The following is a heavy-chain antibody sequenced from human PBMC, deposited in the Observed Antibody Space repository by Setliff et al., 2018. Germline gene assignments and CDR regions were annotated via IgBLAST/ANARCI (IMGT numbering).Heavy chain of an antibody. V-gene: IGHV3-23*01. D-gene: IGHD1-26*01. Sequence: LRLSCAASGFTFTSYAMRWVRQAPGKGLEWVSSISGSGGSTYYADSVKGRFTISRDNSNNALYLQMNSLRAEDTAIYYCAKGGYSGSHYFDYWGQGTRVTVSS. CDR2: ISGSGGST. CDR3: AKGGYSGSHYFDY. J-gene: IGHJ4*02. CDR1: GFTFTSYA.